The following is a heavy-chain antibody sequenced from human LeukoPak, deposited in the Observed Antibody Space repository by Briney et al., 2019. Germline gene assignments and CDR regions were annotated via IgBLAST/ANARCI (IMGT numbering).Heavy chain of an antibody. J-gene: IGHJ4*02. CDR2: IYYSGST. D-gene: IGHD3-9*01. CDR1: GGSISSYY. Sequence: SETLSLTCTVSGGSISSYYWSWIRQPPGKGLEWIGYIYYSGSTNYNPSLKSRVTISVDTSKNQFSLKLSSVTAADTAVYYCARDRYYDILTGYPDYWGQGTLVTVSS. V-gene: IGHV4-59*01. CDR3: ARDRYYDILTGYPDY.